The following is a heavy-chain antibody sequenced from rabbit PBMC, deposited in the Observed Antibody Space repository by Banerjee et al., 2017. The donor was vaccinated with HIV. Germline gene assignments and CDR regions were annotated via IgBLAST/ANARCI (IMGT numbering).Heavy chain of an antibody. V-gene: IGHV1S45*01. CDR1: GFTLSGTYW. CDR2: ILVGDGRT. D-gene: IGHD4-1*01. CDR3: ARDSAGREDFNL. J-gene: IGHJ4*01. Sequence: QEQLVESGGGLVQPEGSLTLTCTASGFTLSGTYWMSWVRQAPGKGLEWIGCILVGDGRTYYATWVNGRFTISKTSTTGVTLQMTSLTAADTATYFCARDSAGREDFNLWGPGTLVTVS.